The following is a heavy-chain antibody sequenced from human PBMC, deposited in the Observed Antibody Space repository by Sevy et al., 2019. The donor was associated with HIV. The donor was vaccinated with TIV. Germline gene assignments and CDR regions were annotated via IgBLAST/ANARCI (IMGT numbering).Heavy chain of an antibody. Sequence: ASVKVSCKASGYTFTGYYMHWVRQAPGQGLEWMGWINPNSGGTNYAQKFQGRVTRTRDTSISTAYMELSRLRSDDTAVYYCARGDMITFGGVIVMFDFWGQGTLVTVSS. CDR1: GYTFTGYY. V-gene: IGHV1-2*02. CDR3: ARGDMITFGGVIVMFDF. CDR2: INPNSGGT. D-gene: IGHD3-16*02. J-gene: IGHJ4*02.